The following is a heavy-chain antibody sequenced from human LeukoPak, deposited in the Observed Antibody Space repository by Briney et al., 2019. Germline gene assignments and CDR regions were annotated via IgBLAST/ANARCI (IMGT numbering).Heavy chain of an antibody. CDR2: INHSGST. CDR3: ARGSARLAY. CDR1: GGSFSGYY. Sequence: PSETLSLTCAVYGGSFSGYYWSWIRQPPGKGLEWIGEINHSGSTNYNPSLKSRGTISVDTSKNQFSLKLSSVTAADTAVYYCARGSARLAYWGQGTLVTVSS. V-gene: IGHV4-34*01. D-gene: IGHD1-1*01. J-gene: IGHJ4*02.